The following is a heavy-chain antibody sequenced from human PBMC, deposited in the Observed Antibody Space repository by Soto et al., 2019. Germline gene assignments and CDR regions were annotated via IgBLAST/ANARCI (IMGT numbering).Heavy chain of an antibody. J-gene: IGHJ4*02. CDR2: INAGNGNT. Sequence: GASVKVSCKASGYTFTSYAMHWVRQAPGQRLEWMGWINAGNGNTKYSQKFQGRVTITRDTSASTAYMELSSLRSEDTAVYYCARWRNYDVSFDYWGQGTLVTVSS. CDR1: GYTFTSYA. D-gene: IGHD1-7*01. CDR3: ARWRNYDVSFDY. V-gene: IGHV1-3*01.